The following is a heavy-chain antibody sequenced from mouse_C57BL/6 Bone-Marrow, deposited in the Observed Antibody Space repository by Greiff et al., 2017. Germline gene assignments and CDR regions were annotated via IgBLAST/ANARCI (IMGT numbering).Heavy chain of an antibody. V-gene: IGHV1-15*01. CDR3: TRGGYSWFAY. Sequence: QVQLQQSGAELVRPGASVTLSCKASGYTFTDYEMHWVKQTPVHGLEWIGAIDPETGGTAYNQKFKGKAILTAAKSSSTAYMELRSLTSEDSAVYYCTRGGYSWFAYWGQGTLVTVSA. CDR2: IDPETGGT. CDR1: GYTFTDYE. J-gene: IGHJ3*01.